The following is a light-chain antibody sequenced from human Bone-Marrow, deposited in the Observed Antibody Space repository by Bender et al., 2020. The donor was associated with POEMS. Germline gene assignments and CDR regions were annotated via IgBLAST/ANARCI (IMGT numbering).Light chain of an antibody. Sequence: QSVLTQPPSVSGSPGQSVTISCTGTSRDISDYNRVSWYQQSPGTAPRLVMSQVTDRPSGVPSRLSGSKSGNTASLTISGLQFEDEGDYYCSLYIATSATWVFGGGTKLTV. J-gene: IGLJ3*02. V-gene: IGLV2-18*01. CDR2: QVT. CDR3: SLYIATSATWV. CDR1: SRDISDYNR.